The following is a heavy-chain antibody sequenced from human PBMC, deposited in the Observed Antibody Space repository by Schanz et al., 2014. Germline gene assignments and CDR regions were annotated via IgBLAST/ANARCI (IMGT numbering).Heavy chain of an antibody. D-gene: IGHD1-1*01. CDR3: ARGTDWNLHY. CDR2: IWYDENNK. V-gene: IGHV3-33*01. CDR1: GFTFSSYG. Sequence: QVQLVESGGGVVQFGRSLRLSCVASGFTFSSYGMHWVRQAPGKGLEWVAVIWYDENNKYYPDSVKGRFTVSRDSGQNSLYLQMNSLRAGDTAVYYCARGTDWNLHYWGQGALVTVSS. J-gene: IGHJ4*02.